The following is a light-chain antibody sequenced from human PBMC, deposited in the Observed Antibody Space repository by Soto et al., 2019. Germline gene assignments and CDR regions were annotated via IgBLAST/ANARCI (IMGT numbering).Light chain of an antibody. CDR2: DVS. CDR3: TSYTTSNTVI. J-gene: IGLJ2*01. V-gene: IGLV2-14*01. CDR1: SSDIGKHNH. Sequence: QSALTQPASVSGFPGQSITISCTGTSSDIGKHNHVSWYQQHPDKAPKVIIYDVSNRPSGVSNRFSGSKSGNTASLTISGLQAEDEGDYYCTSYTTSNTVIIGGGTKLTVL.